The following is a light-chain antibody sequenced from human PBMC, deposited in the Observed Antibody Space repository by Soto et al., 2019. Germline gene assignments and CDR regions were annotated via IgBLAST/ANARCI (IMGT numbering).Light chain of an antibody. CDR1: QDINNS. CDR2: DAS. CDR3: QQFDNLPRT. V-gene: IGKV1-33*01. J-gene: IGKJ4*01. Sequence: DIQMTQSLSSLSASVGDRVTITCQANQDINNSLNWYQQRPGEAPKLLIYDASILEAGVPSRFSGGGFGTTFTLTISSLQPEDIATYYCQQFDNLPRTFGGGTKVELK.